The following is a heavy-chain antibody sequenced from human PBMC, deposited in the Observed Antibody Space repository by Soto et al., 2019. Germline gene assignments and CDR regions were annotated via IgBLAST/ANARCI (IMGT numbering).Heavy chain of an antibody. CDR2: INWKGGST. CDR1: GFTFDDYG. J-gene: IGHJ3*02. Sequence: GGSLRLSCAASGFTFDDYGMSWVRQAPGKGLEWVSGINWKGGSTGYADSVKGRFTISRDNAKNSLYLQINSLRAEDTALYHCARFMFGTLGYCSGGSCPVGAFDIWGQGTMVTVSS. CDR3: ARFMFGTLGYCSGGSCPVGAFDI. V-gene: IGHV3-20*01. D-gene: IGHD2-15*01.